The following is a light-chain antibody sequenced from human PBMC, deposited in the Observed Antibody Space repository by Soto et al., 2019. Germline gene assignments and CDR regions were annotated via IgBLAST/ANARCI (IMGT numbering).Light chain of an antibody. CDR3: TSYATSSPVV. V-gene: IGLV2-14*01. J-gene: IGLJ2*01. CDR1: SSDVGGYNY. Sequence: QSALTQPASVSGSPGQSITISCTGTSSDVGGYNYVSWYQQHPGKAPKLMIYDVSNRPSGVSNRFSGSKSGNTASLSISGLQAEDEGDYYCTSYATSSPVVFGGGTKLTVL. CDR2: DVS.